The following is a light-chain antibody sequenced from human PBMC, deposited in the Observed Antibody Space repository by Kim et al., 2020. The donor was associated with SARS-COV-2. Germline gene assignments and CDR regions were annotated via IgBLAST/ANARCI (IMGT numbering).Light chain of an antibody. CDR2: TDS. Sequence: ATEGRARKTCGGNNSTSKCVTGSQQKPSQAPVLVIYTDSDRPSGIPERYFGSNSENTATLTISRVEVGDEADYYCQVWDNINDHLIFGGGTQLTVL. CDR1: NSTSKC. CDR3: QVWDNINDHLI. V-gene: IGLV3-21*04. J-gene: IGLJ2*01.